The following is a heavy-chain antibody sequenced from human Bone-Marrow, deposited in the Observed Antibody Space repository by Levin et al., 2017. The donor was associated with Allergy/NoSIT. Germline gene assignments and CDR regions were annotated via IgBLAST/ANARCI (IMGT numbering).Heavy chain of an antibody. J-gene: IGHJ4*02. V-gene: IGHV3-11*01. Sequence: GGSLRLSCEASRFAFKDYFNDYYMSWIRQAPGKGLEWVSYISTDGSYSQYIDSVKGRFTISRDNAKNTVSLHMNSLRAEDTAVYYCARGGGNSGWKTFDSWGQGTLVTVSS. CDR1: RFAFKDYFNDYY. D-gene: IGHD5-12*01. CDR3: ARGGGNSGWKTFDS. CDR2: ISTDGSYS.